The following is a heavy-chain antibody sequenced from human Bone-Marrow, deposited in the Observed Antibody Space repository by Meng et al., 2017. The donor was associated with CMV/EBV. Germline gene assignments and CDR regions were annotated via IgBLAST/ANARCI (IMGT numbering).Heavy chain of an antibody. D-gene: IGHD3-3*01. J-gene: IGHJ6*02. Sequence: GESLKISCAASGFTFSSNNMHWVRQAPGKGPEWVATISYGGINTYYADSVKGRFTISRDDSKNTLNLQMHSLRVEDTAVYYCAKGKGLITSFGVAYYPMDVWGQGTTVTVSS. V-gene: IGHV3-30*14. CDR2: ISYGGINT. CDR3: AKGKGLITSFGVAYYPMDV. CDR1: GFTFSSNN.